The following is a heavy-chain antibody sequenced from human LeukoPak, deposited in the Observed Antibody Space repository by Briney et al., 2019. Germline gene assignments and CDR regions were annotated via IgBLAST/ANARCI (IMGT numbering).Heavy chain of an antibody. Sequence: ASVKVSCKASGYTFNSYDINWVRQATGQGLEWMGWMNPNNANTGYAQKFQGRVTMTRNTSITTAYMELSSLRSEDSAVYYCARAVRLGGESYYFDSWGQGALVTVSS. D-gene: IGHD3-16*01. V-gene: IGHV1-8*01. CDR2: MNPNNANT. CDR3: ARAVRLGGESYYFDS. CDR1: GYTFNSYD. J-gene: IGHJ4*02.